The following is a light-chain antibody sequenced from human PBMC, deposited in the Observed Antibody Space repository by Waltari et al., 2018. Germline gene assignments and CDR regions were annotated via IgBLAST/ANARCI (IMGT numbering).Light chain of an antibody. J-gene: IGLJ3*02. CDR1: SSAIGPYDF. V-gene: IGLV2-14*03. CDR3: SSYTSSSTWV. CDR2: DVR. Sequence: HSALTQAASVPGSPGQSITIPSTAPSSAIGPYDFVSWFQQHPGKAPKLMIYDVRNRPLGVSNRFSGSKSGITASLSISGLLAEDEAYYYCSSYTSSSTWVFGGGTKVTVL.